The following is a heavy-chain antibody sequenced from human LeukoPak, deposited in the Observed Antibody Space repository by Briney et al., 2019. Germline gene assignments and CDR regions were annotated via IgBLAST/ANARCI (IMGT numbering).Heavy chain of an antibody. D-gene: IGHD3-10*01. CDR3: AKGLWFGELSWFDP. V-gene: IGHV3-23*01. J-gene: IGHJ5*02. Sequence: GGSLRLSCAASGFTFSSHAMSWVRQAPGKGLEWVSAISGSGGSTYYADSVKGRFTISRDNSKNTLYLQMNSLRAEDTAVYYCAKGLWFGELSWFDPWGQGTLVTVSS. CDR1: GFTFSSHA. CDR2: ISGSGGST.